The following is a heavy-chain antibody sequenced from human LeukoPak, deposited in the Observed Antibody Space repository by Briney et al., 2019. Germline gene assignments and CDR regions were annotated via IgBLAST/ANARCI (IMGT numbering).Heavy chain of an antibody. Sequence: GGSLRLSCAASGFTFDDYAMHWVRQPPGRGLEWVSGIDWDSGNIVYADAVKGRFTISRDNAKNSLYLEMNNLRTEDTALYYCAKDDEYDNSGAFDYWGRGTLVTVSS. V-gene: IGHV3-9*01. CDR1: GFTFDDYA. CDR3: AKDDEYDNSGAFDY. J-gene: IGHJ4*02. D-gene: IGHD1-1*01. CDR2: IDWDSGNI.